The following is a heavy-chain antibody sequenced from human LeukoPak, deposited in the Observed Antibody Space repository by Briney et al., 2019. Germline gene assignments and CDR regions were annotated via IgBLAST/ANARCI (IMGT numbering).Heavy chain of an antibody. CDR1: GGTFSSYA. CDR3: AADLSSWYLYYYYYGMDV. CDR2: IIPIFGTA. Sequence: SVKVSCKASGGTFSSYAISWVRQAPGQGLEWMGGIIPIFGTANYAQKFQGRVTITADESTSTAYMELSSLRSEDTAVYYCAADLSSWYLYYYYYGMDVWGQGTTVTVSS. J-gene: IGHJ6*02. D-gene: IGHD6-13*01. V-gene: IGHV1-69*13.